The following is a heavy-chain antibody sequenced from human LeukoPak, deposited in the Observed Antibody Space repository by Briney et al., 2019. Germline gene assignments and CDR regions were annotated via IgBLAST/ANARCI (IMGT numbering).Heavy chain of an antibody. Sequence: ASVKVSCKVSGYTLTELSMHWVRQAPGKGLEWMGGFDPEDGETIYAQKFQGRVTMTEDTSTDTAYMELSSLRSEDTAVYYCATSIGDRGMTTVTSGFDYWGQGTLVTVSS. V-gene: IGHV1-24*01. J-gene: IGHJ4*02. CDR1: GYTLTELS. D-gene: IGHD4-11*01. CDR3: ATSIGDRGMTTVTSGFDY. CDR2: FDPEDGET.